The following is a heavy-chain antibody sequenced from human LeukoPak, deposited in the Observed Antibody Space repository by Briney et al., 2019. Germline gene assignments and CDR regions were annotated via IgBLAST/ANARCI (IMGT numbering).Heavy chain of an antibody. D-gene: IGHD6-19*01. J-gene: IGHJ4*02. CDR2: ISGSGDTT. V-gene: IGHV3-23*01. Sequence: GGSLRLSCAASGFTFSSYAMNWVRQAPGKGLEWVSLISGSGDTTYYADSVRGLFTISRDNSNNTLCLQMNSLRAEDTAVYYCARTYSSGWYLGYSGQGALVTVSS. CDR3: ARTYSSGWYLGY. CDR1: GFTFSSYA.